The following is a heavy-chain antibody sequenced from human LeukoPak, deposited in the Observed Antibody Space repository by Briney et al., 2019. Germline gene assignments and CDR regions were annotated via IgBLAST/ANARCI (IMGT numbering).Heavy chain of an antibody. CDR2: IYTSGST. Sequence: SQTLSLTCTVSGGSISSGSYYWSWIRQPAGKGLEWIGRIYTSGSTNYNPSLKSRVTISVDTSKNQFSLKLSSVIAADTAVYYCARDATWDAFDIWGQGTMVTVSS. CDR3: ARDATWDAFDI. CDR1: GGSISSGSYY. J-gene: IGHJ3*02. V-gene: IGHV4-61*02.